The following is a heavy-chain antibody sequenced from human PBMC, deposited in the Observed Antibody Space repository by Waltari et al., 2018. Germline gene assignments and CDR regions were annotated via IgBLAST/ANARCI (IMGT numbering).Heavy chain of an antibody. D-gene: IGHD3-16*01. V-gene: IGHV3-53*02. CDR3: ATLGAYLGAFEV. CDR2: IYAGGGS. CDR1: DFIVGNNY. Sequence: EVQLVETGGALSHPGGSLRLSCAASDFIVGNNYMAWVRQAPGKGLEWVSVIYAGGGSDSADSVRGRFTISRDNSKNTLYLEMNALRPDDTAVYYCATLGAYLGAFEVWGRGTMVTVSS. J-gene: IGHJ3*01.